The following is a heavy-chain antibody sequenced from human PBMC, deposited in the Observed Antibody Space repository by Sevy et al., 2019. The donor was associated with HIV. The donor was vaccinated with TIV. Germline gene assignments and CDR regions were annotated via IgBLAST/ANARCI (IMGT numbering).Heavy chain of an antibody. V-gene: IGHV4-39*01. D-gene: IGHD3-9*01. CDR1: GGSISSSSYY. Sequence: SETLSLTCTVSGGSISSSSYYWGWIRQPPGKGLEWIGSIYYSGSTYYNPSLKSRVTISVDTSKNQFSLKLSSVTAADTAVYYCASRGGIFTGYIYYFDYWGQRTLVTDSS. J-gene: IGHJ4*02. CDR3: ASRGGIFTGYIYYFDY. CDR2: IYYSGST.